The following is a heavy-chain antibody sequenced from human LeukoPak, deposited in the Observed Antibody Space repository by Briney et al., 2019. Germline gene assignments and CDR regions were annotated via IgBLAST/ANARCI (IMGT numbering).Heavy chain of an antibody. CDR3: ARGLTRELRYFDWAKTSWFDP. J-gene: IGHJ5*02. Sequence: KPSETLSLTCAVYGGSFSGYYWSWIRQPPGKGLEWIGEINHSGSTNYNPSLKSRATISVDTSKNQFSLKLSSVTAADTAVYYCARGLTRELRYFDWAKTSWFDPWGQGTLVTVSS. CDR2: INHSGST. D-gene: IGHD3-9*01. CDR1: GGSFSGYY. V-gene: IGHV4-34*01.